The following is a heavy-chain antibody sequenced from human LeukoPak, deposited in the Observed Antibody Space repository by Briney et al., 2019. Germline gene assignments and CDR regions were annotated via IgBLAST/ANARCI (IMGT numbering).Heavy chain of an antibody. CDR2: TSTQSGNT. Sequence: ASVKVSCKASGYTLTSYGINWMRQAPGQGLEWLGWTSTQSGNTNYAQKVQDRLTLTTDRSTNTAYMELRSLRGDDTAVYYCARGAYGDKWGQGTLVTVSS. D-gene: IGHD4-17*01. CDR3: ARGAYGDK. CDR1: GYTLTSYG. J-gene: IGHJ4*02. V-gene: IGHV1-18*01.